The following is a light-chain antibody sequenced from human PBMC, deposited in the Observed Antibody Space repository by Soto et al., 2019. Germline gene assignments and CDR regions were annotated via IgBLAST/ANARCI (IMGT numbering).Light chain of an antibody. CDR3: QKYNNWPRGT. CDR1: QSVSSN. CDR2: GAS. J-gene: IGKJ1*01. V-gene: IGKV3-15*01. Sequence: EIVMTQSPATLSVSPGERATLSCRAGQSVSSNLAWYQQKPGQAPRLLIYGASTRATGIPARFSGSGSGTEFTLTISSLQSEDFAVYYCQKYNNWPRGTFGQGTKVEIK.